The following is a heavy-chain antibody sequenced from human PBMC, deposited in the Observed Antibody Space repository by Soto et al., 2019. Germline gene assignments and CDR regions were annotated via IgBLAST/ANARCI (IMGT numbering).Heavy chain of an antibody. V-gene: IGHV1-18*01. CDR3: ARDQDPYSSGWYGGDY. CDR2: ISAYNGNT. Sequence: ASVKVSCKASGYTFTSYCISWVLQAPGQGLEWMGWISAYNGNTNYAQKLQGRVTMTTDTSTSTAYMELRSLRSDDTAVYYCARDQDPYSSGWYGGDYWGQGTLVTVSS. CDR1: GYTFTSYC. D-gene: IGHD6-19*01. J-gene: IGHJ4*02.